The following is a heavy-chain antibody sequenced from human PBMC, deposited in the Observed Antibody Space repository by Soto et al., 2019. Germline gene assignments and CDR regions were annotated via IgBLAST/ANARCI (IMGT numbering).Heavy chain of an antibody. CDR2: IYYSGTT. J-gene: IGHJ5*02. V-gene: IGHV4-31*04. CDR3: APCPRTLGWFDP. CDR1: GGSISSGGYY. D-gene: IGHD3-10*01. Sequence: QVRLQESGPGLVKPSQTLSLTCTVSGGSISSGGYYWSWIRQHPGKGLEWIGYIYYSGTTYYNPSLKSRVTISVDTSKDHFPLKPSSVTAADTAVYPCAPCPRTLGWFDPWGQGSLVTASS.